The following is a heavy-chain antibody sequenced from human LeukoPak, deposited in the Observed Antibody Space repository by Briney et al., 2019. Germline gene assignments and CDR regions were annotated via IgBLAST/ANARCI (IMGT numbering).Heavy chain of an antibody. CDR1: GFTFDDYA. J-gene: IGHJ4*02. CDR3: AKFLSAAGRTLGY. CDR2: ISWNSGSI. D-gene: IGHD6-13*01. Sequence: GGSLRLSCAASGFTFDDYAMHWVRHAPGKGLEWVSGISWNSGSIGYADSVKGRFTISRDNAKNSLYLQMNSLRAEDTAVYYCAKFLSAAGRTLGYWGQGTLVTVSS. V-gene: IGHV3-9*01.